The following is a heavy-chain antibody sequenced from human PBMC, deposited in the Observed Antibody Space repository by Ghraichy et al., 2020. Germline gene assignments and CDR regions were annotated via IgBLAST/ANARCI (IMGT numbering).Heavy chain of an antibody. J-gene: IGHJ4*02. CDR3: ASRLLRSVGNYFDP. Sequence: SETLSLTCGVSGVSLSGYHWSLIRQPPGKGLEWIGEMSQSGRTNYNPPLQSRVTVSMDTSRNQVSLKLHSVTAADTATYCCASRLLRSVGNYFDPWGPGKLVIVSS. CDR2: MSQSGRT. V-gene: IGHV4-34*01. CDR1: GVSLSGYH. D-gene: IGHD3-22*01.